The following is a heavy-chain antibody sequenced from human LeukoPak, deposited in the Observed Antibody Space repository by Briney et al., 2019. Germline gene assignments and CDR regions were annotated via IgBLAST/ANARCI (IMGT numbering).Heavy chain of an antibody. Sequence: SETLSLTCTVSGGSVSSYYWSWIRQPAGKGLEWIGRFYTSGSTNYNPSLKSRVTMSVDTSKDQFSLKLSSVAAADTAMYYCARLLRGYHGSGSYDYFDNWGQGTLVTVSS. CDR2: FYTSGST. CDR3: ARLLRGYHGSGSYDYFDN. V-gene: IGHV4-4*07. J-gene: IGHJ4*02. CDR1: GGSVSSYY. D-gene: IGHD3-10*01.